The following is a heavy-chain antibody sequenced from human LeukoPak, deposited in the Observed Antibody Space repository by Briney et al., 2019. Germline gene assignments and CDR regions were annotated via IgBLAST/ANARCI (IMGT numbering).Heavy chain of an antibody. D-gene: IGHD4-17*01. Sequence: GGSLRLSCAASGFTVSSNYMSWVRQAPAKGREWVANIKQDGSEKYYVDSVKGRFTISRDNAKNSLYLQMNSLRAEDTAVYYCARLDYGRIGYGGQGTLVTVSS. CDR3: ARLDYGRIGY. CDR1: GFTVSSNY. CDR2: IKQDGSEK. V-gene: IGHV3-7*01. J-gene: IGHJ4*02.